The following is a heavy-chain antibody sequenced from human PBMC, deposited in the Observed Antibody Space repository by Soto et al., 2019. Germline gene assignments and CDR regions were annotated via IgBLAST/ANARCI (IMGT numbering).Heavy chain of an antibody. CDR3: VRDGTKTLRDWFDP. V-gene: IGHV4-4*07. Sequence: SETLSLTCTVSGASISGYYWSWIRKSAGKGLEWIGRIYATGTTDYNPSLKSRVMMSVDTSKKQFSLKLRSVTAADTAVYYCVRDGTKTLRDWFDPWGQGISVTV. CDR1: GASISGYY. D-gene: IGHD1-1*01. J-gene: IGHJ5*02. CDR2: IYATGTT.